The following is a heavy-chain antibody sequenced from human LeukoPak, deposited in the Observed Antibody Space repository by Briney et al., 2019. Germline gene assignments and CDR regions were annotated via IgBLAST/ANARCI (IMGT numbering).Heavy chain of an antibody. CDR3: VRGGYDSSGYTFDY. V-gene: IGHV1-69*04. D-gene: IGHD3-22*01. Sequence: SVKVSCKASGYTFTSYDIGWVRQAPGQGLEWMGRIIPILGIANYAQKFQGRVTITADKSTSTAYMELSSLRSEDTAVYYCVRGGYDSSGYTFDYWGQGTLVTVSS. CDR2: IIPILGIA. J-gene: IGHJ4*02. CDR1: GYTFTSYD.